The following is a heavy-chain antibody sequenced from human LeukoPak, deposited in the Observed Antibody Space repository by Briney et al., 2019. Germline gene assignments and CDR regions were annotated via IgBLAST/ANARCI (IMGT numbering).Heavy chain of an antibody. CDR1: GFTFSSYD. V-gene: IGHV3-48*04. CDR2: ISSSSSTI. J-gene: IGHJ4*02. Sequence: GGSLRLSCAASGFTFSSYDMDWVRQAPGKGLEWVSYISSSSSTIYYADSVKGRFTISRDNAKNSLYLQMNSLRAEDTAVYYCASQGRRYSGHGSFDYWGQGALVTVSS. CDR3: ASQGRRYSGHGSFDY. D-gene: IGHD5-12*01.